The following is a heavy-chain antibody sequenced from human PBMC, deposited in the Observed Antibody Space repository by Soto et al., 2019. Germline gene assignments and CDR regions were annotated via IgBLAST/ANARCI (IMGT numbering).Heavy chain of an antibody. CDR1: GGSITSYH. CDR3: AGFSSGTYLFDL. J-gene: IGHJ5*02. Sequence: SETLSLTCVVSGGSITSYHWSWIRQFPGKGPEWIAYSAYTGNTNYNPSLKSRVTISMDTSKNQLSLNLTSVTAADTAVYYCAGFSSGTYLFDLWGQGTPVTVSS. CDR2: SAYTGNT. D-gene: IGHD1-26*01. V-gene: IGHV4-59*03.